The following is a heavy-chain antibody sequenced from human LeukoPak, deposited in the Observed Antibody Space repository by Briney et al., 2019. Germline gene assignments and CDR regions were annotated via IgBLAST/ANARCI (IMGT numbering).Heavy chain of an antibody. D-gene: IGHD3-22*01. CDR2: IYYSGST. J-gene: IGHJ4*02. V-gene: IGHV4-39*01. CDR3: ARSYYYDSSGYPEPPDY. Sequence: PSETLSLTCTVSGGSISSSSYYWGWIRQPPGKGLEWIGSIYYSGSTYYNPSLKSRVTISVDTSKNQFSLKLSSVTAADTAVYYCARSYYYDSSGYPEPPDYWGQGTLVTVSS. CDR1: GGSISSSSYY.